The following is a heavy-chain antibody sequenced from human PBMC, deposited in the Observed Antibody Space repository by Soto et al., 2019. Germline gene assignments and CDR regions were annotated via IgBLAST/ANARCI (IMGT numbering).Heavy chain of an antibody. J-gene: IGHJ5*02. CDR1: GYTFTGYY. D-gene: IGHD4-17*01. CDR2: INPNSGGT. CDR3: ARPGTTVTAWCDP. V-gene: IGHV1-2*04. Sequence: QVQLVQSGAEVKKPGASVKVSCKASGYTFTGYYMHWMRQAPGQGLEWMGWINPNSGGTNYAQKFQGWVTMTRDTSISTAYMELSRLRSDDTAVYYWARPGTTVTAWCDPWGQGTLVTVSS.